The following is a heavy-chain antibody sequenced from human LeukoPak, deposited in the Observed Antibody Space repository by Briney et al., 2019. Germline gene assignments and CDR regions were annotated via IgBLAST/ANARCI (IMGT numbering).Heavy chain of an antibody. CDR3: ARGKTMVYCGGDCYRFDN. CDR2: INPNSGGT. V-gene: IGHV1-2*02. D-gene: IGHD2-21*02. CDR1: GYTFTGYY. J-gene: IGHJ4*02. Sequence: ASVKVSCKASGYTFTGYYMYWVRQAPGQGLEWVGWINPNSGGTNYAQKFQGRVTMTRDTSISTAYMELSRLLSGGTAVYYCARGKTMVYCGGDCYRFDNWGQGTLVTVSS.